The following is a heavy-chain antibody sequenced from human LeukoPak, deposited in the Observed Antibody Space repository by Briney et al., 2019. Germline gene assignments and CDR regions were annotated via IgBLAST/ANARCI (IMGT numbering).Heavy chain of an antibody. V-gene: IGHV4-59*12. CDR3: AGYYGLGQWDN. Sequence: SETLSLTCTVSGGSISSYYWSWIRQPPGKGLEWIGYTYNSGSSSYSPSFKSRVTISTDTPRNQFFLRLTSVTAADTAVYYCAGYYGLGQWDNWGQGTLVTVSS. J-gene: IGHJ4*02. D-gene: IGHD3-10*01. CDR2: TYNSGSS. CDR1: GGSISSYY.